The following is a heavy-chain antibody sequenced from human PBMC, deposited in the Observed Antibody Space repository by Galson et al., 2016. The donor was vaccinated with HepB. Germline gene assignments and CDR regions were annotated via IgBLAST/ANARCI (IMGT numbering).Heavy chain of an antibody. J-gene: IGHJ5*01. CDR1: GFSLSTRPMC. CDR3: ARTKEIEYNRSRRAVWFDS. D-gene: IGHD6-6*01. CDR2: IDWDDDK. Sequence: PALVKPTQTLTLTCTFSGFSLSTRPMCVSWVRQPPGKALEWLALIDWDDDKYYRTSLKTRLTISRDTSKNQVVLTMTNMDPVDTATYYCARTKEIEYNRSRRAVWFDSWGQGTLVTVSS. V-gene: IGHV2-70*20.